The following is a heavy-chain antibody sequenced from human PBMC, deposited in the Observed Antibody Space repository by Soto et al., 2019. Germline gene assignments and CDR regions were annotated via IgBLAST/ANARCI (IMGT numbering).Heavy chain of an antibody. V-gene: IGHV1-18*01. CDR1: GYTFTSYD. Sequence: ASVKVSCKASGYTFTSYDINWVRQATGQGLEWMGWISAYNGNTNYAQKLQGRVTMTTDTSTSTAYMELRSLRSDDTAVYYCAKNDWNNWFDPWGQGTLVTVSS. J-gene: IGHJ5*02. D-gene: IGHD3-9*01. CDR3: AKNDWNNWFDP. CDR2: ISAYNGNT.